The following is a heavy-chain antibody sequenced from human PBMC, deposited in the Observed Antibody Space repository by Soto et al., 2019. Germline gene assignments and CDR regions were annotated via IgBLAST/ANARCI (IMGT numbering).Heavy chain of an antibody. CDR1: GFTFSSYA. J-gene: IGHJ4*02. V-gene: IGHV3-23*01. D-gene: IGHD5-18*01. CDR2: ISGSGGST. Sequence: GSLRLSCAASGFTFSSYAMSWVRQAPGKGLEWVSAISGSGGSTYYADSVEGRFTISRDNSKNTLYLQMNSLRAEDTAVYYCAKALGYSYDQGLSDYWGQGTLVTVSS. CDR3: AKALGYSYDQGLSDY.